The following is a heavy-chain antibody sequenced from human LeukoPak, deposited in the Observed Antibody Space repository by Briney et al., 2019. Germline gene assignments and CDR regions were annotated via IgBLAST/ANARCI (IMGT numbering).Heavy chain of an antibody. Sequence: SQTLSLTCAVSGGSISSGGYSWSWIRQPPGKGLEWIGYIYHSGSTYYNPSLKSRVTISVDRSKNQFSLKLSSVTAADTAVYYCARVSDYGGNDAFDIWGQGTMVTVSS. V-gene: IGHV4-30-2*01. D-gene: IGHD4-23*01. CDR3: ARVSDYGGNDAFDI. J-gene: IGHJ3*02. CDR1: GGSISSGGYS. CDR2: IYHSGST.